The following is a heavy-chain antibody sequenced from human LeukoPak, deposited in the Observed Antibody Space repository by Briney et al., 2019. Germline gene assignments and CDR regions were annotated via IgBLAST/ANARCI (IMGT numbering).Heavy chain of an antibody. D-gene: IGHD3-9*01. V-gene: IGHV3-23*01. CDR2: ISGSGGST. CDR1: GFTFSSYG. Sequence: GGSLRLSCAASGFTFSSYGMSWVRQAPGKGLEWVSVISGSGGSTYYADSVKGRFTISRDNSKNTLYLQMNSLRAEDTAVYYCAKVEERYFDWLPNPFDYWGQGTLVTVSS. CDR3: AKVEERYFDWLPNPFDY. J-gene: IGHJ4*02.